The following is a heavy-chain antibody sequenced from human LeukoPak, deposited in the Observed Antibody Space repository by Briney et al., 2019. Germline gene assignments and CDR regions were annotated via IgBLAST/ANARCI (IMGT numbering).Heavy chain of an antibody. V-gene: IGHV3-21*04. CDR2: ISTSSSYI. D-gene: IGHD5-12*01. CDR3: ARDGGAYSGYDDFDY. CDR1: GFTFSSYS. Sequence: GGSLRLSCTASGFTFSSYSMNWVRQAPGKGLEWVSFISTSSSYICYADSVKGRFTISRDNARNSLYLQMNTLRAEDTAVYYCARDGGAYSGYDDFDYWGQGTLVTVSS. J-gene: IGHJ4*02.